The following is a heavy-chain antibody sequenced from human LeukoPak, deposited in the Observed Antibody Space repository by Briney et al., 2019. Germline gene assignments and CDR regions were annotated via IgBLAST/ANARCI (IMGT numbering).Heavy chain of an antibody. CDR2: IYYSGST. J-gene: IGHJ4*02. Sequence: PSETLSLTCTVSGASISSYYWSWIRLLAGKGLEWIGYIYYSGSTNYNPSLKSRVTISVDTSKNQFSLKLSSVTAADTAVYYCARVGTKPLLPPDYWGQGTLVTVSS. D-gene: IGHD1-7*01. CDR3: ARVGTKPLLPPDY. CDR1: GASISSYY. V-gene: IGHV4-59*01.